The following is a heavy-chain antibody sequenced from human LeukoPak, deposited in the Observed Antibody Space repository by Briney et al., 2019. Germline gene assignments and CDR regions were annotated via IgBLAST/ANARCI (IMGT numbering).Heavy chain of an antibody. CDR2: INYSGKL. D-gene: IGHD2-21*02. CDR1: GGSISSTTYY. CDR3: ARDFGDWRTDY. V-gene: IGHV4-39*07. Sequence: SETLSLTCTVSGGSISSTTYYWAWIRQPPGKGLEWIGSINYSGKLTYNPSLKSRVTVSLDTSRNQFSLTLSSVTAADTAVYYCARDFGDWRTDYWGQGTLVTVSS. J-gene: IGHJ4*02.